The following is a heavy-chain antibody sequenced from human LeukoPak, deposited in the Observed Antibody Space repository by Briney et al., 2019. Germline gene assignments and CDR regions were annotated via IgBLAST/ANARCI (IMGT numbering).Heavy chain of an antibody. J-gene: IGHJ4*02. CDR3: ASEHSGNYYRPFDY. CDR2: ISTSSLYI. D-gene: IGHD1-26*01. CDR1: GLTFSRYN. V-gene: IGHV3-21*01. Sequence: GGSLRLSCAASGLTFSRYNMNWVRQAPGKGLEWVSSISTSSLYIYYAVSMKGRFTISRDNAKNSLYLQMNSLRAEDTAVYYCASEHSGNYYRPFDYWGQGTLVTVSS.